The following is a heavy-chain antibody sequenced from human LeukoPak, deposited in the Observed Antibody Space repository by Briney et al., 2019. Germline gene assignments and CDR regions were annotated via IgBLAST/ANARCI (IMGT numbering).Heavy chain of an antibody. Sequence: PSETLSLTCTVSGGSISSGGYYWRWIRQHPGKGLEWIEYIYYSGSTYYNPSLRSRVTISVDTSKNQFSLKLSSVTAADTAVYYCARGGGSGYLGYYFDYWGQGTLVTVSS. J-gene: IGHJ4*02. V-gene: IGHV4-31*03. CDR1: GGSISSGGYY. D-gene: IGHD5-12*01. CDR3: ARGGGSGYLGYYFDY. CDR2: IYYSGST.